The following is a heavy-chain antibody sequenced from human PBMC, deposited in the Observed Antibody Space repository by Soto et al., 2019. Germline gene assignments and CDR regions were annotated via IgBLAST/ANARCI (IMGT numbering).Heavy chain of an antibody. CDR1: GGTISSYY. Sequence: PSETLSLTCTVSGGTISSYYWSWIRQPPGKGLEWIGYIYYSGSTNYNPSLKSRVTISVDTSKNQFSLKLSSVTAADTAVYYCARAGIYWITMARGGGWFDPWGQGTLVTVSS. CDR3: ARAGIYWITMARGGGWFDP. D-gene: IGHD3-10*01. J-gene: IGHJ5*02. V-gene: IGHV4-59*01. CDR2: IYYSGST.